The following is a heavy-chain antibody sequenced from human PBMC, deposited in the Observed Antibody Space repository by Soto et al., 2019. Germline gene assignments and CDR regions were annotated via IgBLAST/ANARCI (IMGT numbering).Heavy chain of an antibody. D-gene: IGHD3-22*01. CDR2: ISSSSSYI. CDR3: ARTYYYDGSGYWGYYGMDV. J-gene: IGHJ6*02. CDR1: GFTFSSYS. V-gene: IGHV3-21*01. Sequence: PGGSLRLSCAASGFTFSSYSMNWVRQAPGKGLEWVSSISSSSSYIYYADSVKGRFTISRDNAKNSLYLQMNSLRAEDTAVYYCARTYYYDGSGYWGYYGMDVWGQGTTVTVSS.